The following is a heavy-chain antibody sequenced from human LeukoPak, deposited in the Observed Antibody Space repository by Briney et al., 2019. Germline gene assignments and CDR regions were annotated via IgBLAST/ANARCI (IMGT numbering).Heavy chain of an antibody. V-gene: IGHV3-23*01. CDR1: GFTFSSYA. D-gene: IGHD6-13*01. J-gene: IGHJ4*02. CDR2: ISGSDGTT. Sequence: GGSLRLSCAASGFTFSSYAMTWVRQAPGKGLEWVSAISGSDGTTYYADSVKGRFTISRDNSKNTLSLQMNSLRAEDTAVYYCARDIAAAGTFDYWGQGTLVTVSS. CDR3: ARDIAAAGTFDY.